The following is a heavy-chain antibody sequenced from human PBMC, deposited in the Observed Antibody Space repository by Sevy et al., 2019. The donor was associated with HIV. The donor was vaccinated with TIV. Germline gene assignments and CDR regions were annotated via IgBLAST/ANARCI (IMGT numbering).Heavy chain of an antibody. D-gene: IGHD6-13*01. CDR1: GFTFSDHY. Sequence: GGSLRLSCAASGFTFSDHYMEWVRQAPGKGLEWVGRTRNKADSYTTEYAASVKGRFTISRDDSKNSLYLQMNSLKTGDTALYYCATHAGIAAAGRVFDYWGQGSLVTVSS. J-gene: IGHJ4*02. CDR2: TRNKADSYTT. V-gene: IGHV3-72*01. CDR3: ATHAGIAAAGRVFDY.